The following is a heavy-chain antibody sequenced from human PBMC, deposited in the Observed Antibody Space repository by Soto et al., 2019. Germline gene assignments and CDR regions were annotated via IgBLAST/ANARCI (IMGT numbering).Heavy chain of an antibody. V-gene: IGHV3-23*01. J-gene: IGHJ6*02. CDR2: ISGSGGST. CDR1: GFTFSSYA. Sequence: GGSLRLSCAASGFTFSSYAMSWFRQAPGKGLEWVSAISGSGGSTYYADSVKGRFTISRDNSKNTLYLQMNSLRAEDTAVYYCATEDIVATISYYGMDVWGQGTTVTVSS. CDR3: ATEDIVATISYYGMDV. D-gene: IGHD5-12*01.